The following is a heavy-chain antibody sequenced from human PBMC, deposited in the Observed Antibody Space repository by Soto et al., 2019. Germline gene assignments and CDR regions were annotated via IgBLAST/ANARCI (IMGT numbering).Heavy chain of an antibody. D-gene: IGHD6-19*01. Sequence: SGPTLVNPTQTLTLTCTFSGFSLSTSGVGVGWIRQPPGKALEWLALIYWDDDKRYSPSLKNRLTITKDTSKNQVVLIMTNVDPVDTATYYCAHRRPNTSGWPFDYWGQGTLVTLSS. CDR1: GFSLSTSGVG. V-gene: IGHV2-5*02. J-gene: IGHJ4*02. CDR2: IYWDDDK. CDR3: AHRRPNTSGWPFDY.